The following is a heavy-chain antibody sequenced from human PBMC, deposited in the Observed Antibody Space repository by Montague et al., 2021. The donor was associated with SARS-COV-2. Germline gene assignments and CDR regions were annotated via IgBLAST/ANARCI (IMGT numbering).Heavy chain of an antibody. CDR2: IKPDGTST. Sequence: SLRLSCAASGFTFRSYWMHWVRQVPGRGPLWVSRIKPDGTSTNYAASVKGRFTISRDNAKNTLSLQMNNLRAEDTGVYYCVRLLWFGDSDYFFESWGQGTLVTVSS. V-gene: IGHV3-74*01. J-gene: IGHJ4*02. CDR3: VRLLWFGDSDYFFES. CDR1: GFTFRSYW. D-gene: IGHD3-10*01.